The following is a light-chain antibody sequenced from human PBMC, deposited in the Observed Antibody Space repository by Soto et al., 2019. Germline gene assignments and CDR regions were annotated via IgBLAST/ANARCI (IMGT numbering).Light chain of an antibody. Sequence: DIPMTQSPYSLSASVGDRVTITYRASQDISNYLAWYQQKPGKVPKLLIYGASTLQSGVPSRFSGSGSGTHFILIISSLQPEDVATYYCQKYNSAPLTFGGGTKVEIK. CDR2: GAS. CDR3: QKYNSAPLT. V-gene: IGKV1-27*01. J-gene: IGKJ4*01. CDR1: QDISNY.